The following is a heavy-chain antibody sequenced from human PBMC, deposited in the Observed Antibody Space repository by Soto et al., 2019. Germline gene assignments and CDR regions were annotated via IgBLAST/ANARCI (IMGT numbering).Heavy chain of an antibody. CDR3: ARHGGYSGYDLSPLDY. CDR1: GGSISSYY. CDR2: IYYSGST. Sequence: SETLSLTCTVSGGSISSYYWSWIRQPPGKGLEWIGYIYYSGSTNYNPSLKSRVTISVDTSKNQFSLKLSSVTAADTAVYYCARHGGYSGYDLSPLDYWGQGTLVTVSS. J-gene: IGHJ4*02. D-gene: IGHD5-12*01. V-gene: IGHV4-59*08.